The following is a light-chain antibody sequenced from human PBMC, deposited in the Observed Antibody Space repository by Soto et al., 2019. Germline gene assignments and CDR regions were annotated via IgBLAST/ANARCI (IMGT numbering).Light chain of an antibody. V-gene: IGLV2-14*01. Sequence: QSVLTQPASVSGSPGQSITISCTGTSSEVGGYNYVSWYQQHPGQAPKLMIYDVSNRPSGVSNRFSGSKSGNTASLTISGLQAEDEADYYCSSYTSSSTRVFGGGTKLTVL. CDR1: SSEVGGYNY. CDR3: SSYTSSSTRV. J-gene: IGLJ2*01. CDR2: DVS.